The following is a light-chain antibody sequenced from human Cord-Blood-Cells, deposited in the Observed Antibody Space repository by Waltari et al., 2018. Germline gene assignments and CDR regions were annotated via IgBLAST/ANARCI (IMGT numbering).Light chain of an antibody. Sequence: QSALTQPRSVSGSPGQSVTISCTGTSSDGGGYNYVSWYQQHPGKAPKLMIYDVSKWPSGVPDRFSGSKSGNTASLTISGLQAEDEADYYCCSYAGSYTWVFGGGTKLTVL. CDR1: SSDGGGYNY. V-gene: IGLV2-11*01. CDR3: CSYAGSYTWV. CDR2: DVS. J-gene: IGLJ3*02.